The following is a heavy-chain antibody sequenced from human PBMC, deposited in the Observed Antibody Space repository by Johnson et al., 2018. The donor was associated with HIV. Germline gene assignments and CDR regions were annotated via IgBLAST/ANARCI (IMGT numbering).Heavy chain of an antibody. CDR3: AKQWGVRANGDQENDAFDI. J-gene: IGHJ3*02. CDR1: GFTFDDYA. D-gene: IGHD4-17*01. CDR2: ISWNSGSI. Sequence: VQLVESGGGLVQPGRSLRLSCAASGFTFDDYAMHWVRQAPGKGLEWVSGISWNSGSIGYADSVKGRFTISRDNAKNSLYLQMNSLRAEDTAVYYCAKQWGVRANGDQENDAFDIWGQGTMVTVSS. V-gene: IGHV3-9*01.